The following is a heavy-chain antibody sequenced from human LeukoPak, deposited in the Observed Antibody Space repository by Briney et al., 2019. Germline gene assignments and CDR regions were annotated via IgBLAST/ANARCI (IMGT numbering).Heavy chain of an antibody. CDR1: GFTSSSYA. CDR3: AKDWRWKEDIYGMNV. V-gene: IGHV3-30-3*01. D-gene: IGHD5-24*01. J-gene: IGHJ6*02. CDR2: ISYDGSNK. Sequence: GGSLRLSCAASGFTSSSYAMHWVRQAPGKGLEWVAVISYDGSNKYYADSVKGRFTISRDNSKNTLYLQMNSLRAEDTAVYYCAKDWRWKEDIYGMNVWGQGTTVTVSS.